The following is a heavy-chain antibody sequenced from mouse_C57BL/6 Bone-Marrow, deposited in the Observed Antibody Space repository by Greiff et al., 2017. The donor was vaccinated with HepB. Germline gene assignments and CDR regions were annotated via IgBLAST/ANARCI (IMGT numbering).Heavy chain of an antibody. CDR1: GFSLTSYG. Sequence: VQVVESGPGLVAPSQSLSITCTVSGFSLTSYGVDWVRQSPGKGLEWLGVIWGVGSTNYNSALKSRLSISKDNSKSQVFLKMNSLQTDDTAMYYCASRNWDEGYFDYWGQGTTLTVSS. CDR3: ASRNWDEGYFDY. V-gene: IGHV2-6*01. J-gene: IGHJ2*01. D-gene: IGHD4-1*02. CDR2: IWGVGST.